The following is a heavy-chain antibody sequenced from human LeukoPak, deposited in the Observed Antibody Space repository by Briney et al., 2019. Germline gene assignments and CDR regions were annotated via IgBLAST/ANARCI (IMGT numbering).Heavy chain of an antibody. CDR1: GFTFSTFA. V-gene: IGHV3-23*01. J-gene: IGHJ3*02. D-gene: IGHD3-22*01. CDR3: AKGMYYYDSSGYQGHAFDI. Sequence: PGGSLRLSCAASGFTFSTFAMSWVRQAPGKGLEWVSAVSGSGGNTYYADSVKGRFTISRDNSKNTLYLQMNSLRAEDTAVYYCAKGMYYYDSSGYQGHAFDIWGQGTMVTVSS. CDR2: VSGSGGNT.